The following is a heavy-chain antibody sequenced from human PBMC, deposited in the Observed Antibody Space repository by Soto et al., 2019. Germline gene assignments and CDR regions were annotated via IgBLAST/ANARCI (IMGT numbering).Heavy chain of an antibody. D-gene: IGHD2-21*02. CDR3: ARIVVLTSTYWYFDL. V-gene: IGHV5-51*01. CDR2: IHTGDSDT. J-gene: IGHJ2*01. Sequence: GESLKISCKGSGDSSTSYWIGWVRQMPGKGLEWMGIIHTGDSDTRYSPSFQGQVTISVHKSISTAYLQWSSLKASDTAMYYCARIVVLTSTYWYFDLCGRGTLVTVSS. CDR1: GDSSTSYW.